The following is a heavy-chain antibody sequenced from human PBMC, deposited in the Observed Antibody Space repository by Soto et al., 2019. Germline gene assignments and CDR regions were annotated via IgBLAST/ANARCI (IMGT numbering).Heavy chain of an antibody. D-gene: IGHD2-2*01. Sequence: EVQLLESGGDLVQPGGSLRLACTASGFPFVSCAMNWVRQAPGKGLEWVSAISAGGTAFYADSVKGRFTISRDNSRDTVYLQMNSLSAEDTAVYFCAKAHFDIAERPSPIDYWGQGTLVTVSS. V-gene: IGHV3-23*01. J-gene: IGHJ4*02. CDR2: ISAGGTA. CDR3: AKAHFDIAERPSPIDY. CDR1: GFPFVSCA.